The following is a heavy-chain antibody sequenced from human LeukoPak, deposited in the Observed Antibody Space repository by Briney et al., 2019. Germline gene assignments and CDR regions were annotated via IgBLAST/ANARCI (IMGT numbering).Heavy chain of an antibody. CDR2: IYSGGST. CDR1: GFTVSSNY. CDR3: AGGGRGYSGYESLEK. Sequence: GGSLRLSCAASGFTVSSNYMSWVRQAPGKGLEWVSVIYSGGSTYYADSVKGRFTISRDNSKNTLYLQMNSLRAEDTAVYYCAGGGRGYSGYESLEKWGQGTLVTVSS. J-gene: IGHJ4*02. V-gene: IGHV3-53*01. D-gene: IGHD5-12*01.